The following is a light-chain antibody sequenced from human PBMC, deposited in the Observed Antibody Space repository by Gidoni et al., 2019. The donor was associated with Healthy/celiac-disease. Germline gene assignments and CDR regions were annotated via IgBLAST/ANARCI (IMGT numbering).Light chain of an antibody. CDR1: SSNIGAVYD. J-gene: IGLJ2*01. Sequence: QSVLTQPPSVSGAPGQRGTISCTGSSSNIGAVYDVHWYKQLPGTAPKLLIYGNSNRPAGVPDRFSGSKSGTSASLAITGLQAEDEADYYCQSYDSSLSGSVFGGGTKLTVL. CDR2: GNS. V-gene: IGLV1-40*01. CDR3: QSYDSSLSGSV.